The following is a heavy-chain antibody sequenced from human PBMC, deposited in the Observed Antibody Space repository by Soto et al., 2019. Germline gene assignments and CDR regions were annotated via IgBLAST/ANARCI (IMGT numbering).Heavy chain of an antibody. Sequence: SETLSLTCTVSGVSISSGGYYWSWIRQHPGKGLEWIGYIYYSGSTYYNPSLKSRVTISVDTSENQFSLKLSSVTAADTAVYYCAGQPTAGSYYDLGSYYYYYAMDVWVQGTTVT. CDR1: GVSISSGGYY. J-gene: IGHJ6*02. CDR3: AGQPTAGSYYDLGSYYYYYAMDV. V-gene: IGHV4-31*03. CDR2: IYYSGST. D-gene: IGHD3-10*01.